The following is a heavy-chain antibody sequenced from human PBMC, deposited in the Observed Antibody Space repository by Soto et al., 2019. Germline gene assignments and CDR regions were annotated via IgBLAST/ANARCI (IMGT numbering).Heavy chain of an antibody. D-gene: IGHD3-22*01. Sequence: QVQLVESGGGVVQPGRSLRLSCAASGFTFSSYAMHWVRQAPGKGLVWVAVISYDGSNKYYADSVKGRFTISRDNSKNPRYLQMNSLRAEDTAVYYCAREYYESSYGMDVWGQGTTVTVSS. J-gene: IGHJ6*02. CDR3: AREYYESSYGMDV. CDR2: ISYDGSNK. V-gene: IGHV3-30-3*01. CDR1: GFTFSSYA.